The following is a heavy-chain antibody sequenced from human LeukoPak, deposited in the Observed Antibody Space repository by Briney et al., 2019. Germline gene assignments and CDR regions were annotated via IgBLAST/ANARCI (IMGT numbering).Heavy chain of an antibody. Sequence: ASVKVSCKASGYTFTSYTMNWVRQAPGQGLEWMGWINTNTGNPTYAQGFTGRFVFSLDTPVSTAYLQISSLKAEDTAVYYCARDSRRVGAHQGFQHWGQGTLVTVSS. CDR2: INTNTGNP. V-gene: IGHV7-4-1*02. CDR1: GYTFTSYT. D-gene: IGHD1-26*01. J-gene: IGHJ1*01. CDR3: ARDSRRVGAHQGFQH.